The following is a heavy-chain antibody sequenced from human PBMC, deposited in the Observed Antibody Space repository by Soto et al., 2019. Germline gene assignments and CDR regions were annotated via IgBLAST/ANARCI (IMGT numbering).Heavy chain of an antibody. V-gene: IGHV1-3*01. J-gene: IGHJ4*02. D-gene: IGHD3-10*01. CDR3: ARSSESLLWFWEPMPGDY. Sequence: QVPLVQSGAEVKKPGASVKVSCKASGYTFTSYAMHWVRQAPGQRLEWMGWINAGNGNTKYSQKVQGRVTITRDTSASTAYMELSSLRSEDTAVYYCARSSESLLWFWEPMPGDYWGQGTLVTVSS. CDR2: INAGNGNT. CDR1: GYTFTSYA.